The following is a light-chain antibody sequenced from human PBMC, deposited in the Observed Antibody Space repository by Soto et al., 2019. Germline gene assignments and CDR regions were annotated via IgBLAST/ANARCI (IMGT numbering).Light chain of an antibody. J-gene: IGKJ4*01. CDR2: WAS. CDR3: QQFFNTPLT. CDR1: QNGLNRANNENY. Sequence: DIVMTQSPDSLAVSLGERATINCMSSQNGLNRANNENYIAWYQQKPGQPPKLLIYWASTRESGVPDRFSGSGSGIDFTLTISSLQAEDVAVYFCQQFFNTPLTFGGGTKVEIK. V-gene: IGKV4-1*01.